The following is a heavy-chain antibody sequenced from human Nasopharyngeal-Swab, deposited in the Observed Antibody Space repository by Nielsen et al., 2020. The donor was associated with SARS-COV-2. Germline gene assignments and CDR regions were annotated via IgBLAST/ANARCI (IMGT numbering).Heavy chain of an antibody. J-gene: IGHJ4*02. V-gene: IGHV3-23*01. CDR3: AKVNGYHRDNGDFEY. CDR1: GFSFSNSA. D-gene: IGHD5-24*01. CDR2: ISFSGGRT. Sequence: GESLKISCAVSGFSFSNSAMTWVRQAAGKGLDWVSSISFSGGRTYYAESVRGRFTISRDNSKNTVYLQMGGLGAEDTAVYYCAKVNGYHRDNGDFEYWGQGTLVTVAS.